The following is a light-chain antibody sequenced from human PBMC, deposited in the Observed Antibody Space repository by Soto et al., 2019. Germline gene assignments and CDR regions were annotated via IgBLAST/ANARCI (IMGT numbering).Light chain of an antibody. Sequence: EIVMTQSPATLSVSPGERATLSCGASQSVTISLAWYQQKPGQAPTLLIYGASSRATGTPVRFSGSGSGTEFTLTISSLQSEDFAVYYCQQYNDWPRTFGQGTKLEIK. CDR1: QSVTIS. J-gene: IGKJ2*01. CDR2: GAS. V-gene: IGKV3-15*01. CDR3: QQYNDWPRT.